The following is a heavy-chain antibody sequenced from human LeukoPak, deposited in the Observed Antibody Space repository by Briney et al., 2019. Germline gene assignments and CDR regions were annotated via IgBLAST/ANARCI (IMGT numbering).Heavy chain of an antibody. Sequence: SETLSLTCTVSGGSISSSSYYWGWIRQPPGKGLEWIGSIYYSGSTYYNPSLKSRVTISVDTSKNQFSLKLSSVTAADTAVYYCARRRGYSYGNDYWGQGTLVTVSS. CDR3: ARRRGYSYGNDY. J-gene: IGHJ4*02. CDR1: GGSISSSSYY. CDR2: IYYSGST. V-gene: IGHV4-39*07. D-gene: IGHD5-18*01.